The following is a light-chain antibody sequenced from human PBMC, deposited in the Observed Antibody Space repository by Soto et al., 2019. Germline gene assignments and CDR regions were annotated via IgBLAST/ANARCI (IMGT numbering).Light chain of an antibody. J-gene: IGLJ1*01. CDR2: SYD. Sequence: QSVLTQPPSASGTPVQSVTISCSTSSSNLGDNTVNWYQHVPGTAPKLLIYSYDQRPSGVPDRFSGSRSGTSASLAISGLQSEDEADYYCAAWDATLDCYVVGTGTKVPGL. CDR3: AAWDATLDCYV. CDR1: SSNLGDNT. V-gene: IGLV1-44*01.